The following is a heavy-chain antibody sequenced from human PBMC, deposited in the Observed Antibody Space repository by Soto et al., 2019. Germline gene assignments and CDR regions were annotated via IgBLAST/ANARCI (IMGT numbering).Heavy chain of an antibody. Sequence: QVQLVQSGAEVKKPGASVKVSCKASGYTLNTYGITWVRQAPGQGLEWMGWISANNDHTNYPQKLQGRVTMTTDTSTSTAYMELXXLXXXXXXXXXXXXXXXXXXXGQGTLVTVSS. V-gene: IGHV1-18*01. CDR1: GYTLNTYG. CDR3: XXXXXXXX. CDR2: ISANNDHT. J-gene: IGHJ4*02.